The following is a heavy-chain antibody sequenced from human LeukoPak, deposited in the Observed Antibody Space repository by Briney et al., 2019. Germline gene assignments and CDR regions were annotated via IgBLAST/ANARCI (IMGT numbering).Heavy chain of an antibody. D-gene: IGHD1-1*01. CDR1: GFTFSSSA. CDR2: VTSFWDNR. J-gene: IGHJ1*01. CDR3: VKAENQRRGERYFHY. V-gene: IGHV3-64D*09. Sequence: GGSLRLSCSASGFTFSSSAMHWVRQAPGKGLEYVSAVTSFWDNRFYADSVKGRFTISRDNSKNTMYLQMSSLRPEDTAVYYCVKAENQRRGERYFHYWGQGTLVTVSS.